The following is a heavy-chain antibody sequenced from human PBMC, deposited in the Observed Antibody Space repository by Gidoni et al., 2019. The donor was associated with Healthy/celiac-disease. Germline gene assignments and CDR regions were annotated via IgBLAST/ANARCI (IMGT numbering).Heavy chain of an antibody. CDR2: ISYDVSNK. J-gene: IGHJ4*02. CDR1: VLTFSNYG. V-gene: IGHV3-30*18. CDR3: AKDVFDGSGSYYTPSGY. D-gene: IGHD3-10*01. Sequence: VQLLASGCGVVQPGRSLRLSCALSVLTFSNYGKHWVRQAPGKGLEWVEVISYDVSNKYYADYVKGRFTISRDNSKNTLYLQMNSLRAEDTAVYYCAKDVFDGSGSYYTPSGYWGQGTLVTVSS.